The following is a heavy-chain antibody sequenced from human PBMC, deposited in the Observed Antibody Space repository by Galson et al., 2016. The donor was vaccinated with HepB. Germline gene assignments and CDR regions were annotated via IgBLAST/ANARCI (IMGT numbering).Heavy chain of an antibody. J-gene: IGHJ4*02. V-gene: IGHV3-9*01. CDR1: GFTFGHYS. D-gene: IGHD2-2*01. Sequence: SLRLSCAASGFTFGHYSMHWVRQAPGKGLEWVSDISWNSDSIGYADSVKGRFTISRDNAKNSLYLQMNSLRAKDTALYYCAKSDCSSTSCFPDYWGQGTLVTVSS. CDR3: AKSDCSSTSCFPDY. CDR2: ISWNSDSI.